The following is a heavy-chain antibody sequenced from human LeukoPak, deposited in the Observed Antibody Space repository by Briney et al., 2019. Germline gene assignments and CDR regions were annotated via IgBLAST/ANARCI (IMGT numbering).Heavy chain of an antibody. V-gene: IGHV4-31*03. CDR3: AREHCSSTSCYELDY. J-gene: IGHJ4*02. CDR1: GGSISSGGYY. Sequence: PTETLSLTCTVSGGSISSGGYYWSWIRQHPGKGLEWIGYIYYSGSTYYNPSLKSRVTISVDTPKNQFSLKLSSVTAADTAVYYCAREHCSSTSCYELDYWGQGTLVTVSS. CDR2: IYYSGST. D-gene: IGHD2-2*01.